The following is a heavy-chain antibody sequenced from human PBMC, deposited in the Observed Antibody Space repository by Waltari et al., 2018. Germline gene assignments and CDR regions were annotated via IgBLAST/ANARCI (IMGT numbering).Heavy chain of an antibody. Sequence: QVQVVESGGGVVQPGRSLRLSCAASGFIFIQYGIHWVRQAPGKGLESVAVISYDGRHRFYSDSVKGRFTISRDNSRNTVSLQMDSLTVEDTALYYCAKGGDLEWLFIDHWGQGTFVTVS. D-gene: IGHD3-3*01. V-gene: IGHV3-30*18. CDR2: ISYDGRHR. CDR1: GFIFIQYG. CDR3: AKGGDLEWLFIDH. J-gene: IGHJ4*02.